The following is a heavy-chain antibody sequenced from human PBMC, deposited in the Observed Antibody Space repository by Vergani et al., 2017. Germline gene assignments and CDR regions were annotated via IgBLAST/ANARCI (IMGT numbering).Heavy chain of an antibody. D-gene: IGHD3-10*01. CDR3: ARDPGSDGWFGEFP. J-gene: IGHJ5*02. V-gene: IGHV1-18*01. CDR2: ISAYNGNT. CDR1: GYTFTSYG. Sequence: QVQLVQSGAEVKKPGASVKVSCKASGYTFTSYGISWVRQAPGQGLEWMGWISAYNGNTNYAQKFQGRVTITADESTSTAYMELSSLRSEDTAVYYCARDPGSDGWFGEFPWGQGTLVTVSS.